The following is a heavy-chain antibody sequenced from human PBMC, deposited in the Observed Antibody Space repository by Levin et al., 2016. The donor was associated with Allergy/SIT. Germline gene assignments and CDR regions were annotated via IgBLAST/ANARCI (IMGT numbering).Heavy chain of an antibody. D-gene: IGHD1-26*01. CDR1: GFTFSNYA. CDR2: ISGSSGST. J-gene: IGHJ4*02. Sequence: GGSLRLSCAASGFTFSNYAMSWVRQAPGKGLEWVSAISGSSGSTYYADSVKGRFTISRDNSKNTLYLQMNSLSAEDTAAYYCAKGSPYSGSYNGFDYWGQGTLVTVSS. V-gene: IGHV3-23*01. CDR3: AKGSPYSGSYNGFDY.